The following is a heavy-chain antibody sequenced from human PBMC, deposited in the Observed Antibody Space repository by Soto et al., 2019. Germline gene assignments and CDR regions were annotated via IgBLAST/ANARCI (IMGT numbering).Heavy chain of an antibody. CDR3: PKVVTTGGNWFAP. V-gene: IGHV3-23*01. Sequence: EVQLLESGGGLVQPGGSLRLSCAASGFTFRSYAMSWVRQAPGKGLEWVSAISGSGGSTYYADTVKGRFTNSRDNSKYTLYLQMNSLRAEDTAVYYCPKVVTTGGNWFAPWGKATLVTVSS. D-gene: IGHD4-17*01. J-gene: IGHJ5*02. CDR1: GFTFRSYA. CDR2: ISGSGGST.